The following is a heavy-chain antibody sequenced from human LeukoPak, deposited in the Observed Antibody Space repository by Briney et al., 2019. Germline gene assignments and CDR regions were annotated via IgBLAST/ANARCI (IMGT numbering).Heavy chain of an antibody. Sequence: SGGSLRLSCAASGFTFSSNYMSWVRQAPGKGLEWVSVIYSGGSTYYADSVKGRFTISGDNSKNTLYLQMNSLRAEDTAVYYCAREGIFGVVYDYWGQGTLVTVSS. CDR2: IYSGGST. J-gene: IGHJ4*02. D-gene: IGHD3-3*01. V-gene: IGHV3-53*01. CDR1: GFTFSSNY. CDR3: AREGIFGVVYDY.